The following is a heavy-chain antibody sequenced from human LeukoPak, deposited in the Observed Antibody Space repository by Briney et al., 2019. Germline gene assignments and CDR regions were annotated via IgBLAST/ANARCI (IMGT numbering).Heavy chain of an antibody. CDR2: ISSSSSYI. CDR3: ARREYQLLYTLDY. D-gene: IGHD2-2*02. CDR1: GFTFSSYS. Sequence: GGSLRLSCAASGFTFSSYSMNWVRQAPGKGLEWVSSISSSSSYIYYADSVKGRFTISRDNAKNSLYLQMNSLRAEDTAVYYCARREYQLLYTLDYWGQGTLVTVSS. V-gene: IGHV3-21*01. J-gene: IGHJ4*02.